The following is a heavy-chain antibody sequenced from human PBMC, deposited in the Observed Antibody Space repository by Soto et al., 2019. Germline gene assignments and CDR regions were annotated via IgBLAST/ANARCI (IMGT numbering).Heavy chain of an antibody. V-gene: IGHV3-30-3*01. D-gene: IGHD5-12*01. CDR3: ARSMVATPDY. J-gene: IGHJ4*02. CDR2: ISYDGSNK. Sequence: QVQLVESGGGVVQPGRSLRLSCAASGFTFSSYAMHWVRQAPGKGPEWVAVISYDGSNKYYADSVKGRFTISRDNSKNTLYLQMNSLRAEDTAVYYCARSMVATPDYWGQGTLVTVSS. CDR1: GFTFSSYA.